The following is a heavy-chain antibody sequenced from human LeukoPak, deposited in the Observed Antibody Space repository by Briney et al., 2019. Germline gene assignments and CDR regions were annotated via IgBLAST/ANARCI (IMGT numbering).Heavy chain of an antibody. CDR3: ASLSSPDDYGDYGVDY. D-gene: IGHD4-17*01. CDR1: GGSISNGGYS. V-gene: IGHV4-30-2*01. J-gene: IGHJ4*02. CDR2: IYHSGST. Sequence: SETLSLTCAVSGGSISNGGYSWSWIRQPPGKGLEWIGYIYHSGSTYYNPSLKSRVTISVDRSKNQFSLKLSSVTAADTAVYYCASLSSPDDYGDYGVDYWGQGTLVTVSS.